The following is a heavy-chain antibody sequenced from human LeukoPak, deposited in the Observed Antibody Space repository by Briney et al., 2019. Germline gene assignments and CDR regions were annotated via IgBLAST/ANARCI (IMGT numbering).Heavy chain of an antibody. CDR2: IKDDGTEK. V-gene: IGHV3-7*01. CDR1: GFTFSNYW. D-gene: IGHD3-10*01. Sequence: GGFLRLSCAASGFTFSNYWMGWVRQPPGKGLQWVANIKDDGTEKYYVDSVKGRFTISRDNAKNSVYLQMNSLRVEDTAVYYCARRPFGADYWGQGTLVTVSS. J-gene: IGHJ4*02. CDR3: ARRPFGADY.